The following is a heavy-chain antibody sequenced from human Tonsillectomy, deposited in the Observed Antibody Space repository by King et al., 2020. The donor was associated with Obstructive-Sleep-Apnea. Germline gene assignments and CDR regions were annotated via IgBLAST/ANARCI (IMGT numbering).Heavy chain of an antibody. D-gene: IGHD3-22*01. Sequence: QLQESGPGLVKPSETLSLTCTVSGYSISSGFYWGWIRQSPGKGLEWIGRIYHSGCTFYKSSPKSRLTISVDTSKNPFSLKLSSVTAADTAVYNCARVTYYFDSSGFITLNYFDHWGQGTLVTVSS. V-gene: IGHV4-38-2*02. J-gene: IGHJ4*02. CDR3: ARVTYYFDSSGFITLNYFDH. CDR2: IYHSGCT. CDR1: GYSISSGFY.